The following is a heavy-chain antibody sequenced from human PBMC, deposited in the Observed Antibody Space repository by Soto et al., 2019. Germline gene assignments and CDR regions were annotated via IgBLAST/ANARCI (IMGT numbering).Heavy chain of an antibody. V-gene: IGHV4-59*01. CDR3: ARDLWGYCGTDCYPLDV. J-gene: IGHJ6*02. D-gene: IGHD2-21*02. CDR1: GGSISSYY. CDR2: IYYSGSTGST. Sequence: SETLSLTWTVAGGSISSYYWSWIRQPPGKGLEWIGYIYYSGSTGSTNYNPSLKSRVTISVDTSKNQFSLKLNSVTAADTAVYYCARDLWGYCGTDCYPLDVWGQGTTVTVSS.